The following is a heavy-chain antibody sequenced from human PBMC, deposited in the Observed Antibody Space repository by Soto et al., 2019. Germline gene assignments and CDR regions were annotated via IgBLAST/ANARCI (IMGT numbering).Heavy chain of an antibody. V-gene: IGHV4-61*01. CDR2: VYYSGIT. Sequence: PSETLSLTCTVSGASVSSPTHYWNRIRQPPGKGLEWIGFVYYSGITNYSPSLKSRVTISLDTSKDQFSLRLTSVTAADTAVYYCARTRDNNINYYYALDVWGQGTTVTVSS. CDR3: ARTRDNNINYYYALDV. CDR1: GASVSSPTHY. D-gene: IGHD1-20*01. J-gene: IGHJ6*02.